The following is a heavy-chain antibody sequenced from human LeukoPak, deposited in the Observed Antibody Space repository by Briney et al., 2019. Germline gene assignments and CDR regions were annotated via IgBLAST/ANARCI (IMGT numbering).Heavy chain of an antibody. CDR3: ARHRGLLGSPDYFDY. J-gene: IGHJ4*02. CDR2: IHPGDSDT. Sequence: GESLKISCKASGYSFTSYWIGWVRQMPGKGLEWMGIIHPGDSDTRYSPSFQGQVTISVDKSISTAYLQWSSLKASDTAMYYCARHRGLLGSPDYFDYWGRGTLVTVSS. D-gene: IGHD3-10*01. CDR1: GYSFTSYW. V-gene: IGHV5-51*01.